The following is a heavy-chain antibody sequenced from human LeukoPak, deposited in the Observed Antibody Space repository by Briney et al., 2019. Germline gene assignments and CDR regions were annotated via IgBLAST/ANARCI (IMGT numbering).Heavy chain of an antibody. CDR1: GGSISSGSYY. D-gene: IGHD2-15*01. V-gene: IGHV4-61*02. J-gene: IGHJ2*01. CDR2: IYTSGST. CDR3: ARSGRGSYWYFDL. Sequence: SQTLSLTCTVSGGSISSGSYYWSWIRQPAGKGLEWIGRIYTSGSTNYNPSLKSRVTISVDTSKNQFSLKLSSVTAADTAVYYCARSGRGSYWYFDLWGRGTLVTVSS.